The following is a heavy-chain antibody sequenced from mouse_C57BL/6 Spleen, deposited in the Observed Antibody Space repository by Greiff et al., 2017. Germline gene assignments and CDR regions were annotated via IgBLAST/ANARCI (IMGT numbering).Heavy chain of an antibody. D-gene: IGHD2-4*01. CDR1: GYSITSGYY. CDR3: ARERDYDYDGGAWFAY. Sequence: DVKLQESGPGLVKPSQSLSLTCSVTGYSITSGYYWNWIRQFPGNKLEWMGYISYDGSNNYNPSLKNRISITRDTSKNQFFLKLNSVTTEDTATYYCARERDYDYDGGAWFAYWGQGTLVTVSA. J-gene: IGHJ3*01. V-gene: IGHV3-6*01. CDR2: ISYDGSN.